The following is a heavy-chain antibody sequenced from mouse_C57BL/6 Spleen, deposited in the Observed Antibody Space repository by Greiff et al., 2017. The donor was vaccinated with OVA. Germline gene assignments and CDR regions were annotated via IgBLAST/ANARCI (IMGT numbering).Heavy chain of an antibody. Sequence: VKLVESGAELVKPGASVKISCKASGYAFSSYWMNWVKQRPGKGLEWIGQIYPGDGDTNYNGKFKGKATLTADKSSSTAYMQLSSLTSEDSAVYFCASSQATGAMDYWGQGTSVTVSS. D-gene: IGHD3-2*02. CDR2: IYPGDGDT. CDR3: ASSQATGAMDY. V-gene: IGHV1-80*01. J-gene: IGHJ4*01. CDR1: GYAFSSYW.